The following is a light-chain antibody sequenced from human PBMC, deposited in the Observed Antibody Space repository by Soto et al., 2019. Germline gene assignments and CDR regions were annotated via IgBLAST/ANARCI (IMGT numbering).Light chain of an antibody. J-gene: IGKJ5*01. V-gene: IGKV3-11*01. CDR2: GAS. Sequence: IGLTQSPGTLSLTPGESATLSCRASQSVSAGYFAWYQQKPGQAPRLLIYGASNRATGIPARFSGSGSGTDFTLTISSLEPEDFAVYYCQQRSNWPTITFGQGTRLEIK. CDR1: QSVSAGY. CDR3: QQRSNWPTIT.